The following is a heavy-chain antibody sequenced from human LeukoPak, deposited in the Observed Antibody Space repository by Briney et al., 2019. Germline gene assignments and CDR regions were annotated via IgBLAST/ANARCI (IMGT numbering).Heavy chain of an antibody. J-gene: IGHJ6*02. V-gene: IGHV1-18*01. CDR1: GGTFSSYA. CDR3: ARRPRNYGMDV. CDR2: ISAYNGNT. Sequence: ASVKVSCKASGGTFSSYAISWVRQAPGQGLEWMGWISAYNGNTNYAQKLQGRVTMTTDTSTSTAYMELRSLRSDDTAVYYCARRPRNYGMDVWGQGTTVTVSS.